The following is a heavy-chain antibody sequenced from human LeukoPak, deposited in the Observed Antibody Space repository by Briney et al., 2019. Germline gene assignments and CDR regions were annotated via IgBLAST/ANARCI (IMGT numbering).Heavy chain of an antibody. J-gene: IGHJ4*02. CDR3: ATARRITIFGVVTAFDY. Sequence: ASVKVSRKVSGYTFTDYYMHWVQQAPGKGLEWMGLVDPEDGETIYAEKFQGRVTITADTSTDTAYMELSSLRSEDTAVDYCATARRITIFGVVTAFDYWGQGTLVTVSS. D-gene: IGHD3-3*01. CDR1: GYTFTDYY. CDR2: VDPEDGET. V-gene: IGHV1-69-2*01.